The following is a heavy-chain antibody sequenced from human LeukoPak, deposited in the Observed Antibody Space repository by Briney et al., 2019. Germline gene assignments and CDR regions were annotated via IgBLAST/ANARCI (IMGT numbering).Heavy chain of an antibody. CDR3: ASGHYEILTGYPYYFDY. CDR1: GGTFSIYA. J-gene: IGHJ4*02. Sequence: GASGKVSCKASGGTFSIYAISWVRQAPGQGLEWMGGIIPISGTANYAPKFRGRLTITADESTSTVYIELSSLRSEDTAVYYCASGHYEILTGYPYYFDYWGQGTLVTVSS. CDR2: IIPISGTA. D-gene: IGHD3-9*01. V-gene: IGHV1-69*13.